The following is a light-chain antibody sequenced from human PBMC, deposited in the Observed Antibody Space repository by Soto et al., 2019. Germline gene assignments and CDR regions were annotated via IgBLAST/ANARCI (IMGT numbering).Light chain of an antibody. V-gene: IGLV2-14*02. CDR3: SSYASSTTPYV. CDR1: SSDVGSYNL. CDR2: EGS. Sequence: QSVLTQPASVSGSPGQSITISCTGTSSDVGSYNLVSWYQQHPGKAPKLMIYEGSKRPSGVSNRFSGSKSGNTASLTISGLQAEDEADYYCSSYASSTTPYVFGTGPKVTV. J-gene: IGLJ1*01.